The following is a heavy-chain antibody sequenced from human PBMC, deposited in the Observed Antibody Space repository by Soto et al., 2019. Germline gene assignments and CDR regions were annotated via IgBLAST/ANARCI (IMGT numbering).Heavy chain of an antibody. Sequence: GESLKISCKGSGYSFSSYWIGWVRQMPGKGLEWMGVIYPRESDIRYSPSFQGQVTISADKSISTAYLQWSGLKASDTAIYYCARQLPYGGNSYYGMDVWGQGTTVTVSS. D-gene: IGHD2-15*01. V-gene: IGHV5-51*01. CDR3: ARQLPYGGNSYYGMDV. CDR2: IYPRESDI. J-gene: IGHJ6*02. CDR1: GYSFSSYW.